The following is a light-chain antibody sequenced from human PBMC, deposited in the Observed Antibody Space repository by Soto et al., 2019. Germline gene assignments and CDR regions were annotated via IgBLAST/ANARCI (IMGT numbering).Light chain of an antibody. J-gene: IGKJ1*01. CDR3: QQYYSTPPWT. V-gene: IGKV4-1*01. CDR1: QSVLYSSNNKNY. Sequence: DIVMTQSPDSLAVSLGERATINCKSSQSVLYSSNNKNYLAWYQQIPGQPPRLLIYWASTRESGVPDRFSGSGSGTDFTLIISSLQAEDVAVYYCQQYYSTPPWTFGQGTKVEIK. CDR2: WAS.